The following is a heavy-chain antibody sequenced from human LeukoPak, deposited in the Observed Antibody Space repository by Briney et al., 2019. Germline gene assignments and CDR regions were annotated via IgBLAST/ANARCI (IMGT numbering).Heavy chain of an antibody. V-gene: IGHV4-39*01. CDR3: ASYSGYISHFDY. Sequence: PSETLSLTCTVSGGSISSSSYYWGWIRQPPGKGLEWIGSIYYSGSTYYNPFLKSRVTISVDTSKNQFSLKLSSVTAADTAVYYCASYSGYISHFDYWGQGTLVTVSS. J-gene: IGHJ4*02. CDR1: GGSISSSSYY. CDR2: IYYSGST. D-gene: IGHD6-25*01.